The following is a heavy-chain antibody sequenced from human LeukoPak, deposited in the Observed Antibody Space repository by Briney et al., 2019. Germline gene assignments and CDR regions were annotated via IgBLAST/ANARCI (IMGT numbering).Heavy chain of an antibody. D-gene: IGHD7-27*01. CDR1: GFTFSAYN. CDR2: IYYTGT. Sequence: GSLRLSCAASGFTFSAYNMNWVRRTPGKGLEWIGYIYYTGTSYNPSLKSRVTISADTSKNQFSLKLISVTAADTAVYYCASRKLGNDYWGQGTLVTVSS. J-gene: IGHJ4*02. V-gene: IGHV4-59*01. CDR3: ASRKLGNDY.